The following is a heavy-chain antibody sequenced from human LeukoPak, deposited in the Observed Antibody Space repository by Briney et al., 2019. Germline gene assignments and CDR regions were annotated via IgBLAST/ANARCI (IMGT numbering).Heavy chain of an antibody. Sequence: ASVKVSCKASGYTFTGYYMHWVRQAPGQGLEWMGWINPNSGGTNFAQKLQGRVTMTTDTSTSTAYMELRSLRSDDTAVYYCARKVVRTRGAFDYWGQGTLVTVSS. D-gene: IGHD2-2*01. CDR2: INPNSGGT. J-gene: IGHJ4*02. CDR1: GYTFTGYY. CDR3: ARKVVRTRGAFDY. V-gene: IGHV1-2*02.